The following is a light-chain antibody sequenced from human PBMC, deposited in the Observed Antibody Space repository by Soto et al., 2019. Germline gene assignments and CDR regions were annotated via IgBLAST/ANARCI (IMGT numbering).Light chain of an antibody. Sequence: EIVLTQSPGTLSLSPGERATLSCRASQSVSSTYLAWYQQKPGQAPRLLIYSASSRATGIPDRFRGSGSGTDFTLTSSRLEPEDFAVYYCQQRSTFGQGTKVEVK. CDR1: QSVSSTY. J-gene: IGKJ1*01. CDR2: SAS. CDR3: QQRST. V-gene: IGKV3-20*01.